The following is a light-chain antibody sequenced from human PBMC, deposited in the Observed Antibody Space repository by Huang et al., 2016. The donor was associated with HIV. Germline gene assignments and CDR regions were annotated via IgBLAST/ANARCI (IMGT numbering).Light chain of an antibody. V-gene: IGKV1-39*01. CDR3: QQSVRTPRT. J-gene: IGKJ2*01. CDR1: QNIKKY. CDR2: AAS. Sequence: DIQITQSPSSLSASVGDRVIITCRASQNIKKYLNWYQQKPGKAPKLLISAASNLQSGVPSSFSGSGSGTDFTLTISNLQPEDSATYYCQQSVRTPRTFGQGTKLEI.